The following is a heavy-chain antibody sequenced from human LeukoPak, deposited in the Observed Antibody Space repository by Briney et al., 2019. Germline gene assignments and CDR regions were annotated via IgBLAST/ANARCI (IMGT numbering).Heavy chain of an antibody. CDR3: ARSPQNYYDSSGYPGDY. Sequence: ASVKVSCKASGYTFTSYAMHWVCQAPGQRLEWMGWINAGNGNTKYSQKFQGRVTITRDTSASTAYMELSSLRSEDTAVYYCARSPQNYYDSSGYPGDYWGQGTLVTVSS. V-gene: IGHV1-3*01. CDR2: INAGNGNT. D-gene: IGHD3-22*01. CDR1: GYTFTSYA. J-gene: IGHJ4*02.